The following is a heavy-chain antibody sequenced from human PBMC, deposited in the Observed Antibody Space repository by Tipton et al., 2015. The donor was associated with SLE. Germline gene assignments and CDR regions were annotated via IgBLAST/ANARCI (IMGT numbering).Heavy chain of an antibody. CDR2: INHSGST. CDR3: ARGGILTGYYFYFDY. D-gene: IGHD3-9*01. J-gene: IGHJ4*02. CDR1: GFTFSTYS. Sequence: LRLSCAASGFTFSTYSMHWIRQPPGKGLEWIGEINHSGSTNYNPSLKSRVTISVDTSKNQFSLKLSSVTAADTAVYYCARGGILTGYYFYFDYWGQGTLVTVSS. V-gene: IGHV4-34*01.